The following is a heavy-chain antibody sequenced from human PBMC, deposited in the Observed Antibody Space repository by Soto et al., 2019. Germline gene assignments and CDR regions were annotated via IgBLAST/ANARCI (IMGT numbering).Heavy chain of an antibody. CDR3: TRHAPIRNSCYWCN. V-gene: IGHV3-73*01. CDR1: GFTFSGSA. J-gene: IGHJ4*02. Sequence: EVQLVESGGVLVQPGGSLKLSCAASGFTFSGSALHWVRQASGKGLEWVGHIRSKAQGYATVYAASVKGRFTISRDDSKKRAYLQMNSLKIEDTAVYYCTRHAPIRNSCYWCNWGQGTLVTVSS. CDR2: IRSKAQGYAT. D-gene: IGHD2-8*02.